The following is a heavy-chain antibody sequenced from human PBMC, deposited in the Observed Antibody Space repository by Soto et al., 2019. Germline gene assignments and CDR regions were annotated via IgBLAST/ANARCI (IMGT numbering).Heavy chain of an antibody. V-gene: IGHV1-46*01. D-gene: IGHD6-13*01. CDR2: INPSGCST. CDR1: GYTFTSYY. J-gene: IGHJ6*02. Sequence: ASVKVSCKASGYTFTSYYMHWVRQAPGQGLEWMGIINPSGCSTSNAQKFQGRVTMTRDTSTSTVYMELSSLRSEDTAVYYCARDFIAAAGTGYYYYGMDVWGQGTTVTVSS. CDR3: ARDFIAAAGTGYYYYGMDV.